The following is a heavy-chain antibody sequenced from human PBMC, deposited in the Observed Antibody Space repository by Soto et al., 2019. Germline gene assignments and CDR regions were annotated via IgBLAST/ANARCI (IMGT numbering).Heavy chain of an antibody. CDR3: ARSVSQWGATTGWLDP. J-gene: IGHJ5*02. D-gene: IGHD1-26*01. V-gene: IGHV3-23*01. CDR2: TSGTGGNT. CDR1: GFTFSSYA. Sequence: GGSLRLSCAASGFTFSSYAMSWVRQAPGKGLEWVSATSGTGGNTYYADSVKGRFTISRDNSKNTLYLQMNSLRADDTAVYYCARSVSQWGATTGWLDPWGEGTLGYVSS.